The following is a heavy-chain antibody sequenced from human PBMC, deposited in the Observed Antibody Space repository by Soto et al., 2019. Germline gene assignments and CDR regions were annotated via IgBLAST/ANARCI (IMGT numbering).Heavy chain of an antibody. D-gene: IGHD3-10*02. Sequence: QVQLVQSGAEVKKPEASVKVSCKASGYTYTSYDINWVRQAPGQGLEWMGWMNPNSGNTGYAQKLQGRVTMTRYISISTAYMELRSLRSEDTAVYYCAREITYVGDYWGQGTLVTFSS. J-gene: IGHJ4*02. CDR3: AREITYVGDY. CDR1: GYTYTSYD. CDR2: MNPNSGNT. V-gene: IGHV1-8*01.